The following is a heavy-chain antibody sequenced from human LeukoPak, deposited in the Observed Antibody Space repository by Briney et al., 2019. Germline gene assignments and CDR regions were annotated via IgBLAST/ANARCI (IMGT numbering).Heavy chain of an antibody. CDR3: AISLRQQLGNWFDP. CDR2: INHSGST. V-gene: IGHV4-34*01. CDR1: GGPFSGYY. D-gene: IGHD6-13*01. Sequence: SETLSLTCAVYGGPFSGYYWSWIRQPPGKGLEWIGEINHSGSTNYNPSLKSRVTISVDTSKNQFSLKLSSLTAADMAVYYCAISLRQQLGNWFDPWGQGTLVTVSS. J-gene: IGHJ5*02.